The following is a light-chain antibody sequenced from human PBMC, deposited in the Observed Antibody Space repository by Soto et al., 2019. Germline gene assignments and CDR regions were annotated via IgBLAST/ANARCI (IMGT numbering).Light chain of an antibody. CDR2: EAS. Sequence: IMLTQSPVTLSLSPGERATLSCRASQSVSSYLAWYQQKPGQAPRLLIYEASNRATGIPARFSGSGSGTDFTLTISSLEPEDFAVYYCQQRSNWVTFGPGTKVDIK. CDR1: QSVSSY. CDR3: QQRSNWVT. J-gene: IGKJ3*01. V-gene: IGKV3-11*01.